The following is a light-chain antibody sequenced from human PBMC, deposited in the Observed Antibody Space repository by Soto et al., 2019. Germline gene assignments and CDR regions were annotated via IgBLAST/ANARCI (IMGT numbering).Light chain of an antibody. V-gene: IGKV1-5*01. CDR1: HSISTY. J-gene: IGKJ1*01. CDR2: DAS. Sequence: DIQLTQSPSSLSASVGDRVTITCRASHSISTYLNWYQQKPGKAPSLLIYDASNVQSAVPPRFSGSGSGTEVTLSISSLQPDDFANYYCQQYESYCTFGQWTQVELK. CDR3: QQYESYCT.